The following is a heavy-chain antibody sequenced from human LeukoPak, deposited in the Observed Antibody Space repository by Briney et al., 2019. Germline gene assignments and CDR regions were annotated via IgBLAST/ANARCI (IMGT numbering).Heavy chain of an antibody. D-gene: IGHD1-26*01. CDR2: ISYSGST. Sequence: SETLSLTCTVSGGSISSYYWNWIRQPPGKGLEWIGYISYSGSTNYNPSLKSRVTLSVDTSKNQFSLKLNSVTAADTAVYYCARTSRSGGSPPPDAFDIWGQGTMVTVSS. J-gene: IGHJ3*02. V-gene: IGHV4-59*01. CDR1: GGSISSYY. CDR3: ARTSRSGGSPPPDAFDI.